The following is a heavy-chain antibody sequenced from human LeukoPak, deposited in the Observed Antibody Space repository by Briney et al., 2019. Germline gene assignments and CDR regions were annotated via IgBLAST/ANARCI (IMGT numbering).Heavy chain of an antibody. Sequence: SETLSLTCAVYGGSFSGYYWSWIRQPPGKGLEWIGEINHSGSTNYNPSLKSRVTISVDTSKNQFSLKLSSVTAADTAVYYCARGLLRVVAFDIWGQGTMVTVSS. CDR2: INHSGST. V-gene: IGHV4-34*01. CDR1: GGSFSGYY. D-gene: IGHD1-26*01. J-gene: IGHJ3*02. CDR3: ARGLLRVVAFDI.